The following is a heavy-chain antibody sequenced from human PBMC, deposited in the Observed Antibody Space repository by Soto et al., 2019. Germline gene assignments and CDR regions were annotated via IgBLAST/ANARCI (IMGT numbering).Heavy chain of an antibody. J-gene: IGHJ6*02. CDR2: ISGSGSST. Sequence: GGSLRLSCAASGFTFSSYAMSWVRQAPGKGLEWVSAISGSGSSTYYADSVKGRFTISRDNSKNTLYLQMNSLRAEDTAVYYCAKDCYSSSSYDYGMDFWGQGTTVTVSS. CDR1: GFTFSSYA. V-gene: IGHV3-23*01. CDR3: AKDCYSSSSYDYGMDF. D-gene: IGHD6-6*01.